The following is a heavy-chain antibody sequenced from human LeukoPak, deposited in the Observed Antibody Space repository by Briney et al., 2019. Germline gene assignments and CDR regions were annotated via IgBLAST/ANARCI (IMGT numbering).Heavy chain of an antibody. Sequence: SETLSLTCTVSGGSISSSSYYWGWIRQPPGKGLEWIGYIYYSGSTNYNPSLKSRVTISVDTSKNQFSLKLSSVTAADTAVYYCARGVQMTSWGQGTLVTVSS. J-gene: IGHJ4*02. CDR1: GGSISSSSYY. D-gene: IGHD4-11*01. CDR3: ARGVQMTS. V-gene: IGHV4-61*05. CDR2: IYYSGST.